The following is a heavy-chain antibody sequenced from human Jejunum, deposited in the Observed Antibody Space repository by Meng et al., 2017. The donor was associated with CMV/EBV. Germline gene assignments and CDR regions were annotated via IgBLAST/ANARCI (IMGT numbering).Heavy chain of an antibody. Sequence: VLLWESGSGLVMASGTLSFKSAVYGCSSCSTNWWRWVRQPPGKGLEWIRQIYHSGSTNYNPPLKSRVSISVDKCKTQFSLKLSSVTAADAAVYYCARADKVRFDYWGQGTLVTVSS. CDR3: ARADKVRFDY. J-gene: IGHJ4*02. CDR2: IYHSGST. V-gene: IGHV4-4*02. CDR1: GCSSCSTNW.